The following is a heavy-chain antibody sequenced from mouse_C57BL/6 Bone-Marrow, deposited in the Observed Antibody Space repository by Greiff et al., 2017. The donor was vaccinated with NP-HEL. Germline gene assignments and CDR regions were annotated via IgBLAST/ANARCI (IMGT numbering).Heavy chain of an antibody. D-gene: IGHD2-1*01. CDR3: ANYYGKGCYYYAMDY. J-gene: IGHJ4*01. CDR1: GYTFTSYW. V-gene: IGHV1-64*01. CDR2: IHPNSGST. Sequence: VQLQQPGAELVKPGASVKLSCKASGYTFTSYWMHWVKQRPGQGLEWIGMIHPNSGSTNYNEKFKSKATLTVDKSSSTAYMQLSSLTSEDSAVYYCANYYGKGCYYYAMDYWGQGTSVTVSS.